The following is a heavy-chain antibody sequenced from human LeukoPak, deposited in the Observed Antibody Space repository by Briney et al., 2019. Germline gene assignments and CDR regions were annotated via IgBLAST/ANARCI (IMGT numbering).Heavy chain of an antibody. D-gene: IGHD2-15*01. CDR2: INTDGSST. CDR1: GFTFSSYW. V-gene: IGHV3-74*01. J-gene: IGHJ5*02. CDR3: ARDYYIVVVVAATPYNWFDP. Sequence: PGGSLRLSCAASGFTFSSYWMHWVRQAPGKGLVWVSRINTDGSSTSYADSVKGRFTISRDNAKNTLYLQMNSLRAEDTAVYYCARDYYIVVVVAATPYNWFDPWGQGTLVTVSS.